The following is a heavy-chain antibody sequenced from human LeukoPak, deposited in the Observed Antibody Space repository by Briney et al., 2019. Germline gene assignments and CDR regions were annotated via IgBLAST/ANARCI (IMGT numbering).Heavy chain of an antibody. V-gene: IGHV3-53*01. CDR3: ARDRGEYEWDV. Sequence: DWVSVIYSGGSTYYADSVKGRFTISRDNSKNTLYLQMNSLRAEDTAVYYCARDRGEYEWDVWGKGTTVTVSS. CDR2: IYSGGST. D-gene: IGHD2-2*01. J-gene: IGHJ6*04.